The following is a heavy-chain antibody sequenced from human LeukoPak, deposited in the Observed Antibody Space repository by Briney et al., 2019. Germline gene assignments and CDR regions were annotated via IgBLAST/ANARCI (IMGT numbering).Heavy chain of an antibody. D-gene: IGHD2/OR15-2a*01. V-gene: IGHV3-43*02. CDR3: ATSDFAAHFDY. CDR2: ISGDGGST. Sequence: PGGSLRLSCAASGFTFDDYAMHWVRQAPGKGLEWVSLISGDGGSTYYADSVKGRFTISRDNSKNSLYLQMNSLGTEDTALYYCATSDFAAHFDYWGQATLASVSS. J-gene: IGHJ4*02. CDR1: GFTFDDYA.